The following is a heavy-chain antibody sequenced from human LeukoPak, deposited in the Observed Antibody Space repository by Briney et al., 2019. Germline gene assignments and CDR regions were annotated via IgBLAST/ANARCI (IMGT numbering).Heavy chain of an antibody. CDR3: AREKVIAAAGTQIVDP. Sequence: ASVKVSCKASGYTFTSYAMHWVRQAPGQRLEWMGWINAGNGNTKYSQKFQGRVTITRDTSASTAYMELSSLRSEDTAVYYCAREKVIAAAGTQIVDPWGQGILVTVSS. CDR2: INAGNGNT. J-gene: IGHJ5*02. V-gene: IGHV1-3*01. CDR1: GYTFTSYA. D-gene: IGHD6-13*01.